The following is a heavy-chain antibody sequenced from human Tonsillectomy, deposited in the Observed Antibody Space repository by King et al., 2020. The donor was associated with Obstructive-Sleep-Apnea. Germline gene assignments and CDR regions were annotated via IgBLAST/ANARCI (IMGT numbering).Heavy chain of an antibody. D-gene: IGHD4-23*01. Sequence: QLQESGPGLVKPSETLSLTCTVSVGSISSYYWSWIRQSPGKGLEWIWYIYYSVTTNYTPSLKSRVTISVDTSKHQFSLKLRSVNAADPAVYYCARGLTVVTSSWVPFDYWGQGTLVTVSS. CDR1: VGSISSYY. V-gene: IGHV4-59*01. CDR2: IYYSVTT. J-gene: IGHJ4*02. CDR3: ARGLTVVTSSWVPFDY.